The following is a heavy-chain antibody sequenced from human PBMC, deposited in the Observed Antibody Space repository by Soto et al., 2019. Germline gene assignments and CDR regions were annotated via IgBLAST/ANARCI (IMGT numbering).Heavy chain of an antibody. CDR3: ARELEGGVFDI. D-gene: IGHD2-8*02. CDR2: LSYTGST. CDR1: GGPVRDAFSY. J-gene: IGHJ3*02. Sequence: LCGGPVRDAFSYWTWIRQPPGKGPEWMGYLSYTGSTYYNPSLRNRVTISVDESSNLLSLGLSSVTAADTAVYYCARELEGGVFDIWGRGTLVTVSS. V-gene: IGHV4-30-4*01.